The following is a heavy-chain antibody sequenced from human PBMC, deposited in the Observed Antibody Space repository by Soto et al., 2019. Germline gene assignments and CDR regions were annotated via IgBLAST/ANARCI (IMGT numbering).Heavy chain of an antibody. CDR2: IYYSGST. Sequence: PSETLSLTCTVSGGSISSYYWSWIRQPPGKGLEWIGYIYYSGSTNYNPSLKSRVTISVDTSKNQFSLRAEDTAVYYCARVDHCSSTSCDPGDYWGQGTLVTVSS. V-gene: IGHV4-59*12. J-gene: IGHJ4*02. CDR3: ARVDHCSSTSCDPGDY. CDR1: GGSISSYY. D-gene: IGHD2-2*01.